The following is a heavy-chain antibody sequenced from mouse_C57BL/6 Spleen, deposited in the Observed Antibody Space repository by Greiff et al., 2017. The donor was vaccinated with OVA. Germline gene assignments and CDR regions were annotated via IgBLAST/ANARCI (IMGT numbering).Heavy chain of an antibody. CDR3: ARSPLYGSSYYFDY. D-gene: IGHD1-1*01. CDR1: GYTFTSYW. J-gene: IGHJ2*01. CDR2: LYPGSGST. V-gene: IGHV1-55*01. Sequence: QVQLQQPGAELVKPGASVKMSCKASGYTFTSYWITWVKQRPGQGLEWIGDLYPGSGSTNYNEKFKSQATLTVDTSSSTAYMQLSSLTSEDAAVYYCARSPLYGSSYYFDYWGQGTTLTVSS.